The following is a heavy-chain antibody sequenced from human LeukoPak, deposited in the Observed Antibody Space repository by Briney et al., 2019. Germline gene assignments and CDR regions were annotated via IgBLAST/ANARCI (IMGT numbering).Heavy chain of an antibody. J-gene: IGHJ4*02. CDR3: VRDPHEGGNGWYYFDF. V-gene: IGHV3-7*03. CDR2: IKQNGRDT. CDR1: GFTFSNAW. D-gene: IGHD6-19*01. Sequence: GGSLRLSCAASGFTFSNAWMNWVRQTPGKGLEWVANIKQNGRDTYYVDSVKGRFIISRDNVKNSLYLHLNSLRAEDTAVYYCVRDPHEGGNGWYYFDFWGQGTLVTVSS.